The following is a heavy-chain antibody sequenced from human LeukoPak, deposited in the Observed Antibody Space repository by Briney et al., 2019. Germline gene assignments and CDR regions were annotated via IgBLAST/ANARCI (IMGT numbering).Heavy chain of an antibody. Sequence: PSETLSLTCTVSGGSISSSSYYWGWIRQPPGKGLEWIGSIYYSGSTYYNPSLKSRVTISVDASKNQFSLKLSSVTAADTAVYYCASRSTRWRWIDPWGQGTLVTVSS. CDR2: IYYSGST. V-gene: IGHV4-39*01. J-gene: IGHJ5*02. CDR1: GGSISSSSYY. CDR3: ASRSTRWRWIDP. D-gene: IGHD2-2*01.